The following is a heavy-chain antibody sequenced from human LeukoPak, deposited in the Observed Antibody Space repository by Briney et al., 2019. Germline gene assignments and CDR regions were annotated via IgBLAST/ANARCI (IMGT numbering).Heavy chain of an antibody. J-gene: IGHJ4*02. D-gene: IGHD6-25*01. CDR3: TNGIYGSAAVGRFDY. Sequence: PGGSLRLSCAASGFTFSDAWMSWVRQAPGKGLEWVGRIKSKTDGGTADYAAPVKGSFTISRDDSKNTLYLQMNSLKTEDTAVYYCTNGIYGSAAVGRFDYWGQGTLVTVSS. CDR2: IKSKTDGGTA. CDR1: GFTFSDAW. V-gene: IGHV3-15*01.